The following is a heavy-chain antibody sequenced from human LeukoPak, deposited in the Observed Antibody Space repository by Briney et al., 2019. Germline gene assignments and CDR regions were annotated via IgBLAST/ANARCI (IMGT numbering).Heavy chain of an antibody. J-gene: IGHJ4*02. CDR2: IKQDGSEI. D-gene: IGHD6-19*01. V-gene: IGHV3-7*01. CDR1: GFTFSSHW. Sequence: GGSLRLSCADSGFTFSSHWMSWVRQAPGKGLEWVANIKQDGSEIYYLDSVKGRFTISRDNAKNSLYLQMNSLRVEDTAVYYCATIEAVRFHYWGQGTLVTVSS. CDR3: ATIEAVRFHY.